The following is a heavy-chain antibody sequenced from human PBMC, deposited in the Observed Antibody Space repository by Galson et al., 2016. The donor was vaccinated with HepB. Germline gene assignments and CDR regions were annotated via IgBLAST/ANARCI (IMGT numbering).Heavy chain of an antibody. Sequence: SGAEVKKAGASVKVSCKASGYTFTSYGISWVRQAPGQGLEWMGWTSGYNGYTNYARNLQDRLTITTSTNTAYMELRSLRRDDTAFYYCARSDGGYFDYWGQGTLVTVSS. CDR3: ARSDGGYFDY. D-gene: IGHD3-16*01. J-gene: IGHJ4*02. V-gene: IGHV1-18*04. CDR1: GYTFTSYG. CDR2: TSGYNGYT.